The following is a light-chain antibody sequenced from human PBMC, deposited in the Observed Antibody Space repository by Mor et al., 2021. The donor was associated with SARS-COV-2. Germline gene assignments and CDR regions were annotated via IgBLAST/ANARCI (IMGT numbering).Light chain of an antibody. CDR3: NSRDSSGSHRV. V-gene: IGLV3-19*01. CDR2: GKN. Sequence: TLRNYYASWYQQKPGQAPVLVAYGKNNRPSGIPDRFSGSSSGNTASLTITGAQAEDEADYYCNSRDSSGSHRVFGGGTRLT. J-gene: IGLJ3*02. CDR1: TLRNYY.